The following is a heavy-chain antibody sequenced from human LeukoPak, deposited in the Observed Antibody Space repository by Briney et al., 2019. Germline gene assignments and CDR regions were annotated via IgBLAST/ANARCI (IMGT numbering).Heavy chain of an antibody. J-gene: IGHJ6*02. Sequence: GRSLRLSCAASGSTFADYAMHWVRHDPGKGLEWVSGISWDGGSIGYADSVKGRLTISRDNAKNSLYLQMNSLRAEDTALYYCAKDLLYYDLWSGYFPRGMDVWGQGTTVTVSS. CDR1: GSTFADYA. CDR2: ISWDGGSI. CDR3: AKDLLYYDLWSGYFPRGMDV. V-gene: IGHV3-9*01. D-gene: IGHD3-3*01.